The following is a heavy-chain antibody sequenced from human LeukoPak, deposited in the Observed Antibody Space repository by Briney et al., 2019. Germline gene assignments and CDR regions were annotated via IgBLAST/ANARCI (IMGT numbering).Heavy chain of an antibody. Sequence: ASVKVSCKASGSTFTTYVINWVRQATGQGLEWMGWMNPNSGNTGYAQKFQGRVTMTRNTSISTAYMELSSLRSEDTAVYYCARGVRAGGSFGFDPWGQGTLVTVSS. CDR1: GSTFTTYV. CDR2: MNPNSGNT. CDR3: ARGVRAGGSFGFDP. V-gene: IGHV1-8*01. J-gene: IGHJ5*02. D-gene: IGHD2-15*01.